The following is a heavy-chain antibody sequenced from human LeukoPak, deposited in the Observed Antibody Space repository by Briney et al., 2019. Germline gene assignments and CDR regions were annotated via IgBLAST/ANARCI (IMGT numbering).Heavy chain of an antibody. CDR2: IHHGGST. V-gene: IGHV4-4*02. CDR1: GYSISSGHW. Sequence: SGTLSLTCAVSGYSISSGHWWSWVRQPPGKGLEWIGEIHHGGSTNYNPSLKSRVTISVDKSKNQFSLKLDSVTAADTAVYHCARNDCYSADYWGQGTTVTVSS. D-gene: IGHD2-15*01. J-gene: IGHJ4*03. CDR3: ARNDCYSADY.